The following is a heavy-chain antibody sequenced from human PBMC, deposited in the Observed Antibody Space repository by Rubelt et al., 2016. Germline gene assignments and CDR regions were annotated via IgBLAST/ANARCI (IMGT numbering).Heavy chain of an antibody. J-gene: IGHJ3*02. D-gene: IGHD3-22*01. CDR2: IIPILGIA. CDR1: GGTFSSYA. CDR3: AGDRLLDDSSGGDAFDI. V-gene: IGHV1-69*04. Sequence: QVQLVQSGAEVKKPGSSVKVSCKASGGTFSSYAISWVRQAPGQGLEWMGRIIPILGIANYAQKFQGRVTITADKSTSTAYMELSSLRSEDTAVYYWAGDRLLDDSSGGDAFDIWGQGTMVTVSS.